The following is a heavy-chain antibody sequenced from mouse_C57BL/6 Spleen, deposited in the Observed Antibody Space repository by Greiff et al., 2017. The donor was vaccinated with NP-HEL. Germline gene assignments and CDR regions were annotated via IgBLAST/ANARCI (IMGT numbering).Heavy chain of an antibody. D-gene: IGHD1-1*01. Sequence: QVQLKQSGAELVKPGASVKISCKASGYAFSSYWMNWVKQRPGKGLEWIGQIYPGDGDTNYNGKFKGKATLTADKSSSTAYMQLSSLTSEDSAVYFCARSGTVVEGYFDVWGTGTTVTVAS. CDR3: ARSGTVVEGYFDV. CDR1: GYAFSSYW. V-gene: IGHV1-80*01. J-gene: IGHJ1*03. CDR2: IYPGDGDT.